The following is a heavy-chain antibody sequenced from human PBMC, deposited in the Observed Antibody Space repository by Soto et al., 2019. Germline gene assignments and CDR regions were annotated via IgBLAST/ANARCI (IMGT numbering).Heavy chain of an antibody. CDR2: INAANGDT. J-gene: IGHJ5*02. CDR1: GYTFTSYG. V-gene: IGHV1-3*01. CDR3: VRRHVSATGIDWFDP. Sequence: ASVKVSCKASGYTFTSYGIHWVRQAPGQRLEWMGWINAANGDTKYSPKFQGRVTITRDTSASTAYMELSSLRSEDTAVYYCVRRHVSATGIDWFDPWGQGTLVTSPQ. D-gene: IGHD6-13*01.